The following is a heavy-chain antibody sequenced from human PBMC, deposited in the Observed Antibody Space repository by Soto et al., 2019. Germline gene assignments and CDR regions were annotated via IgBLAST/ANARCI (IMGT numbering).Heavy chain of an antibody. J-gene: IGHJ5*02. D-gene: IGHD3-10*01. CDR2: ISATGGYT. CDR1: GFTFSSYA. CDR3: AKSYNGSGSYYRFDP. V-gene: IGHV3-23*01. Sequence: EMQLLESGGGLVQPGGSLRLSCAASGFTFSSYAMSWVRQAPGKGLEWVSAISATGGYTYYADSVKGRVTISRDNSKNTLYLQMNSLRAEDTAVYYCAKSYNGSGSYYRFDPWGQGTLVTVSS.